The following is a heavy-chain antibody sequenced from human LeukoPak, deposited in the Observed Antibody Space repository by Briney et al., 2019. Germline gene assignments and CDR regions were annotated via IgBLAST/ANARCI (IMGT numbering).Heavy chain of an antibody. CDR3: AKPRGPSRFFDY. Sequence: GGSLRLSCAASGFTFSSYGMHWVRQAPGKGLEWVAVISYDGSNKYYADSVKGRFTISRDNSKNTLYLQMNSLRAEDTAVYYCAKPRGPSRFFDYWGQGTLVTVSS. J-gene: IGHJ4*02. D-gene: IGHD6-13*01. CDR1: GFTFSSYG. V-gene: IGHV3-30*18. CDR2: ISYDGSNK.